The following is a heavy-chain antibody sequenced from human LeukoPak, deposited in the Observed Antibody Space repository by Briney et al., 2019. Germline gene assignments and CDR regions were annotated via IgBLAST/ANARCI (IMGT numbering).Heavy chain of an antibody. CDR1: GYTFTGYY. CDR2: INPNSGGT. D-gene: IGHD3-10*01. Sequence: GASVKVSCKASGYTFTGYYMHWVRQAPGQGLEWMGWINPNSGGTNYAQKFQGRVTMTRDMSTRTVYMELSSLRSEDTAVYHCAREDDTSGSFGFWGQGTLVTVSS. V-gene: IGHV1-2*02. J-gene: IGHJ4*02. CDR3: AREDDTSGSFGF.